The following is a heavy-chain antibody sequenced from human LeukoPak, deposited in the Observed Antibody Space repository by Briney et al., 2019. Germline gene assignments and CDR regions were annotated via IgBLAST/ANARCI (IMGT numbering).Heavy chain of an antibody. J-gene: IGHJ4*02. Sequence: GGSLRLSCAATGFTFSSYWMSWVRQAPGKGLEWVANIKQDGSEKYYVDSVKGRFTISRDNAKNSLYLQMNSLRAEDTAVYYCARVNHEVFWSGYYTDYWGQGTLVTVSS. V-gene: IGHV3-7*01. CDR2: IKQDGSEK. CDR3: ARVNHEVFWSGYYTDY. CDR1: GFTFSSYW. D-gene: IGHD3-3*01.